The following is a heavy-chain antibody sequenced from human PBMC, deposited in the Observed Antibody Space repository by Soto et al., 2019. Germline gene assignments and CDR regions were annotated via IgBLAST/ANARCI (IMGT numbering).Heavy chain of an antibody. CDR3: ASLGIAAAGRFDP. D-gene: IGHD6-13*01. CDR2: INPSGGST. Sequence: QVQLVQSGAEVKKPGASVKVSCKASGYTFTSYYMHWVRQAPGQGLEWMGIINPSGGSTSYAQKCQGRVTMTRDTSTSTVYMELSSLRSEDTAVYYCASLGIAAAGRFDPWGQGTLVTVSS. V-gene: IGHV1-46*01. J-gene: IGHJ5*02. CDR1: GYTFTSYY.